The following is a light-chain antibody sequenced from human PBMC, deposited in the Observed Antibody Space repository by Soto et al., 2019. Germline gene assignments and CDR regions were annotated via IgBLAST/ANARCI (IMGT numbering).Light chain of an antibody. Sequence: QSVLTQPASVSGSPGQSITISCTGTSSDVGGYNYVSWYQQHPGKAPKLMIYDVRDRPSGVSYRFSGSKSGNTASLTISGLQAEDEADYFCGSYASSTTPADVFGTGTKLTVL. CDR1: SSDVGGYNY. CDR3: GSYASSTTPADV. CDR2: DVR. J-gene: IGLJ1*01. V-gene: IGLV2-14*01.